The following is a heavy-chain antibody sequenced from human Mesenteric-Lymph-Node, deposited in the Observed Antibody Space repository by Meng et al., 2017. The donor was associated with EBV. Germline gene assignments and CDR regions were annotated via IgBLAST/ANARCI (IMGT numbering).Heavy chain of an antibody. J-gene: IGHJ5*01. CDR2: INHSGST. D-gene: IGHD3-3*01. V-gene: IGHV4-34*01. CDR3: ARVSVNSDFYSGFYRGFDS. Sequence: QVQLQQWGAGLLXXXXXLXLTXAXXGGSCSGYHWNWIRQPPGKGLEWIGEINHSGSTNYNPSLKSRVTISVDTSKNQFSLKLSSVTAADTAVYYCARVSVNSDFYSGFYRGFDSWGQGTLVTVSS. CDR1: GGSCSGYH.